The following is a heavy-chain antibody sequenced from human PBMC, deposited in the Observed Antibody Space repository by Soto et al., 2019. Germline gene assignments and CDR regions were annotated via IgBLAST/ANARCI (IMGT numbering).Heavy chain of an antibody. CDR2: INQDGSEK. V-gene: IGHV3-7*01. CDR3: SPALNY. J-gene: IGHJ4*02. CDR1: GFTFSSQW. D-gene: IGHD2-2*01. Sequence: GGSLRLSCAASGFTFSSQWMDWVRQAPGKGLEWVANINQDGSEKHYFDSVKGRFTISRDNAKNSLYLQMNSLTAEDSALYYCSPALNYWGQGTLVTVSS.